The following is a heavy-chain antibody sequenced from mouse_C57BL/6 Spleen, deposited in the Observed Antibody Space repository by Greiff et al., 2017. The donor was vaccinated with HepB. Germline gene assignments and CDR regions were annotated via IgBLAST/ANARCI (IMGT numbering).Heavy chain of an antibody. CDR3: ARSGSSFYYYAMDY. Sequence: QVQLQQSGAELARPGASVKMSCKASGYTFTSYTMHWVKRRPGQGLEWIGYINPSSGYTKYNQKFKDKATLTADKSSSTAYMQLSSLTSEDSAVYYCARSGSSFYYYAMDYWGQGTSVTVSS. CDR2: INPSSGYT. J-gene: IGHJ4*01. D-gene: IGHD1-1*01. CDR1: GYTFTSYT. V-gene: IGHV1-4*01.